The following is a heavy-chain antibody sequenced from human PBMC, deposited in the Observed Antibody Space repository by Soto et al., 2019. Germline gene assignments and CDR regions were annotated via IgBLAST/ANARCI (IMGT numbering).Heavy chain of an antibody. Sequence: GGSLRLSCAASGFTFSSYSMNWVRQAPGKGLEWVSSISSSSSYIYYADSVKGRFTVSRDNAKNSLYLQMNSLRAEDTAVYYCAKRLGYYDSSGYPYNWFDPWGQGTLVTVSS. CDR3: AKRLGYYDSSGYPYNWFDP. V-gene: IGHV3-21*04. CDR1: GFTFSSYS. D-gene: IGHD3-22*01. CDR2: ISSSSSYI. J-gene: IGHJ5*02.